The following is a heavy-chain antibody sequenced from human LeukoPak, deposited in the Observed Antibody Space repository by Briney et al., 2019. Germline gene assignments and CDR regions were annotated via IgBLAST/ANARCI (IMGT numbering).Heavy chain of an antibody. V-gene: IGHV4-4*02. J-gene: IGHJ6*03. CDR3: ARPYYYYMDV. Sequence: SETLSLTCAVSGGSITTNNWWSWVRQPPGKGPEWIGEIYHSGSTNYNPSLKSRVNISVDKSKNQFSLKLNSVTAADTAVYYCARPYYYYMDVWGNGTTVTVSS. CDR1: GGSITTNNW. CDR2: IYHSGST.